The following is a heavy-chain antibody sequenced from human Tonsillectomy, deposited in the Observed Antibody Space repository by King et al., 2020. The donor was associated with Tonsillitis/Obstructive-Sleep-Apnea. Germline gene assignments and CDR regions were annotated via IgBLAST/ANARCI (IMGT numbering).Heavy chain of an antibody. Sequence: VQLVESGGGLVKPGGSLRLSCAASGFTFSNAWMSWVRQAPGKGLEWVGRIKSKTDGGTTDYAAPVKGRFTISRDDSKNTLYLQMNSLKTEDTAVYYCTTGYCTIGVCYSPDYWGQGTLVTVSS. CDR2: IKSKTDGGTT. CDR1: GFTFSNAW. J-gene: IGHJ4*02. D-gene: IGHD2-8*01. CDR3: TTGYCTIGVCYSPDY. V-gene: IGHV3-15*01.